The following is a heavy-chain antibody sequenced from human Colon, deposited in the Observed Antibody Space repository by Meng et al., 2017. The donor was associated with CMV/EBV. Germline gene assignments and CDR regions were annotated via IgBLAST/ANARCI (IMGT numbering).Heavy chain of an antibody. V-gene: IGHV3-23*01. CDR1: GFSFSNFA. CDR2: INDSGGRA. D-gene: IGHD6-13*01. J-gene: IGHJ4*02. CDR3: VRSAAAGTQYFAY. Sequence: GESLKISCAASGFSFSNFAMGWVRQAPGKGLEWVSTINDSGGRAHYANSVRGRFTVSRDNFKNILYLQMNNLGAEDTAVYYCVRSAAAGTQYFAYWGQGTLVTVSS.